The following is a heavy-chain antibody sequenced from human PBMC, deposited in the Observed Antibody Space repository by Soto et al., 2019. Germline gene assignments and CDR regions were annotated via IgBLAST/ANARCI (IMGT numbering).Heavy chain of an antibody. Sequence: QVQLVQSGAEVKKPGSSVKVSCKASGGTFSSYAISWVRQAPGQGLEWMGGIIPIFGTANYAQKFQGRVTITADESTSTAYMELSSLRSEDTAVYFCARSPPRGVTTGRWFDPWGQGTLVTVSS. J-gene: IGHJ5*02. CDR2: IIPIFGTA. CDR3: ARSPPRGVTTGRWFDP. V-gene: IGHV1-69*01. D-gene: IGHD4-17*01. CDR1: GGTFSSYA.